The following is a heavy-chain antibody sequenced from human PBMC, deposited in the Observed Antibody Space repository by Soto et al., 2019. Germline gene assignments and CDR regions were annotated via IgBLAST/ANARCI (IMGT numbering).Heavy chain of an antibody. CDR3: ASALGIGDY. Sequence: QVQLVQSGPEVKKPGASVKVSCKASGYTFTSYDINWVRQAPGQGLEWMGWISVYDGNTNYAQKHQDNATMTTDTSSSTAYIELRSLRSDDTAVYYCASALGIGDYWGQGTQVTVSS. V-gene: IGHV1-18*01. J-gene: IGHJ4*02. D-gene: IGHD7-27*01. CDR1: GYTFTSYD. CDR2: ISVYDGNT.